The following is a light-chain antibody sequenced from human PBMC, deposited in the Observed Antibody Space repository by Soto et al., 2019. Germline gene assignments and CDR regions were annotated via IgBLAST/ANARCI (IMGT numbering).Light chain of an antibody. J-gene: IGKJ4*01. CDR2: GAS. Sequence: EIVLTQSPGTLSLSPGERATLSCRASQSVSSSFLGWYQQKPGQAPRLLIFGASSRAAGSPDRFSGSGSGTDFTLTISSLEPEDFAVYYCQQRSNWPPVTFGGGTKVDIK. V-gene: IGKV3D-20*02. CDR3: QQRSNWPPVT. CDR1: QSVSSSF.